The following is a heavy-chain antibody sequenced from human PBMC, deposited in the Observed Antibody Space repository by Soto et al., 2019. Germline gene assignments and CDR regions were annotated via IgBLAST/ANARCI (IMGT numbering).Heavy chain of an antibody. V-gene: IGHV3-66*01. CDR1: GFIVSSKY. J-gene: IGHJ6*04. CDR3: TSDDVYCSGGGCDGVPMDV. D-gene: IGHD2-15*01. CDR2: IQSGGST. Sequence: EVQLVESGGGLVQPGGSLRLSCAASGFIVSSKYMSWVRQAPGKGLEWVSLIQSGGSTYYAGSVKGRFTISRDNSENKLFLQMYRQRGEATAMYYGTSDDVYCSGGGCDGVPMDVWGKGTTVSVSA.